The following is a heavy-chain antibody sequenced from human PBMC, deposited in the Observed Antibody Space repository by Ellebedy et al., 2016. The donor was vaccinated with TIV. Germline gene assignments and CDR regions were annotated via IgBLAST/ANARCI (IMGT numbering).Heavy chain of an antibody. CDR2: ISSRSTTI. Sequence: GESLKISCAASGFTFSSYAMSWVRQAPGKGLEWVSYISSRSTTIDYADSVKGRFTISRDDAKNSLSLHMNSLRAEDTAVYYCARTRGYNYGYSDYWGQGTLVTVSS. V-gene: IGHV3-48*04. CDR3: ARTRGYNYGYSDY. D-gene: IGHD5-18*01. CDR1: GFTFSSYA. J-gene: IGHJ4*02.